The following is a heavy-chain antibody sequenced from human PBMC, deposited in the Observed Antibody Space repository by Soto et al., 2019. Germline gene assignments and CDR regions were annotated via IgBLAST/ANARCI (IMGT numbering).Heavy chain of an antibody. D-gene: IGHD2-8*01. CDR1: GYTLTELS. J-gene: IGHJ4*02. Sequence: ASVKVSCKVSGYTLTELSMHWVRQAPGKGLEWMGGFDPEDGETIYAQKFQGRVTMTRDTSTSTVYMELSSLRSEDTAVYYCARCSVSQGYYFDYWGQGALVTVSS. CDR3: ARCSVSQGYYFDY. CDR2: FDPEDGET. V-gene: IGHV1-24*01.